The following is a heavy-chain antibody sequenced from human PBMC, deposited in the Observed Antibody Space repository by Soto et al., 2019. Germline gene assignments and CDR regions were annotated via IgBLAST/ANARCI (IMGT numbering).Heavy chain of an antibody. CDR1: GYSFTNNY. Sequence: ALLKVSCKASGYSFTNNYVSWVLQATGQGLERMGWMNPGSGDTGYAQKFQGRVTMTRDISIATAYMELSSLRSDDTAIYYCARMETFGSLNWFDPWGQGTLVTVSS. D-gene: IGHD3-16*01. V-gene: IGHV1-8*01. J-gene: IGHJ5*02. CDR3: ARMETFGSLNWFDP. CDR2: MNPGSGDT.